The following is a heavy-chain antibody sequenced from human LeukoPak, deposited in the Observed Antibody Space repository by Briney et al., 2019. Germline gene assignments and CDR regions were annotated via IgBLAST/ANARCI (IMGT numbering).Heavy chain of an antibody. CDR3: ARAGSGCSGGSCYSAAFDI. CDR1: GFTFSSYE. V-gene: IGHV3-48*03. D-gene: IGHD2-15*01. Sequence: GGSLRLSCAASGFTFSSYEMNWVRQAPGKGLEWVSYISSSGSTIYYADSVKGRFTISRDNSKNTLYLQMNSLRAEDTAVYYCARAGSGCSGGSCYSAAFDIWGQGTMVTVSS. CDR2: ISSSGSTI. J-gene: IGHJ3*02.